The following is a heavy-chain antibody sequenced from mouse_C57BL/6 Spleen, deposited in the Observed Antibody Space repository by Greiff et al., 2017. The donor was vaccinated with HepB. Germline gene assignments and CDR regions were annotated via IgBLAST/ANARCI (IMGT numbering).Heavy chain of an antibody. CDR2: IDPSDSYT. V-gene: IGHV1-50*01. CDR1: GYTFTSYW. D-gene: IGHD2-4*01. CDR3: ARWFYYDYDEGFAY. J-gene: IGHJ3*01. Sequence: VQLQQSGAELVKPGASVKLSCKASGYTFTSYWMQWVKQRPGQGLEWIGEIDPSDSYTNYNQKFKGKATLTVDTSSSTAYMQLSSLTSEDSAVYYCARWFYYDYDEGFAYWGQGTLVTVSA.